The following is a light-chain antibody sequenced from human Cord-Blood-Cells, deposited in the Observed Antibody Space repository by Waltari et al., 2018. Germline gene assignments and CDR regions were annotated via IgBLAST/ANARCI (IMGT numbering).Light chain of an antibody. CDR1: QSVSSSY. V-gene: IGKV3-20*01. J-gene: IGKJ2*01. Sequence: EIVLTQSPGTLSLSPGERATLSCRASQSVSSSYLAWYQQKPGQAPRLLIYGASSRATGIPDRFSGSGSGTDFTLTISRLEPEDFAVYYCQQYGSSEGYTFGQVTKLEIK. CDR3: QQYGSSEGYT. CDR2: GAS.